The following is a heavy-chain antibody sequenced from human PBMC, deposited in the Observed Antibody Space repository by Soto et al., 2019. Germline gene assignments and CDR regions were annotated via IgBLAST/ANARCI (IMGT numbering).Heavy chain of an antibody. CDR1: GYPFTDLY. D-gene: IGHD2-21*01. J-gene: IGHJ4*02. Sequence: ASVKVSCKPSGYPFTDLYIHWVRQAPGRGLEWMGWIDPRSCASRKTQRFQGRFTMTRDTSTHTVYMELSSLRSDDTAVYFCAIDDYGALAYWGQGTLDTVS. CDR3: AIDDYGALAY. V-gene: IGHV1-2*02. CDR2: IDPRSCAS.